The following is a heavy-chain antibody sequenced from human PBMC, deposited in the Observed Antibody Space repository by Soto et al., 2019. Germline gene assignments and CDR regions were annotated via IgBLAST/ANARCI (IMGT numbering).Heavy chain of an antibody. D-gene: IGHD3-3*01. CDR2: INHSGST. CDR3: ARELRFLEWSYYFDY. V-gene: IGHV4-34*01. Sequence: SETLSLTCAVYGGSFSGYYWSWIRQPPGKGLEWIGEINHSGSTNYNPSLKSRVTISVDTSKNQFSLKLSSVTAADTAVYYCARELRFLEWSYYFDYWGQGTLVTVPS. CDR1: GGSFSGYY. J-gene: IGHJ4*02.